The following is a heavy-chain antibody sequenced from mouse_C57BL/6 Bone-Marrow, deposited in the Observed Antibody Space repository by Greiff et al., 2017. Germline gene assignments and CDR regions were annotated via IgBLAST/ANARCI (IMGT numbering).Heavy chain of an antibody. CDR1: GYTFTSYW. CDR2: IYPGSGST. CDR3: ARDTTVAWYYFDY. Sequence: QVQLQQPGAELVKPGASVKMSCKASGYTFTSYWITWVKQRPGQGLEWIGDIYPGSGSTNYNEKFKSKAKLTVVTSSSTAYMQLSSLTSEDSAVYYCARDTTVAWYYFDYWGQGTTLTVSS. V-gene: IGHV1-55*01. D-gene: IGHD1-1*01. J-gene: IGHJ2*01.